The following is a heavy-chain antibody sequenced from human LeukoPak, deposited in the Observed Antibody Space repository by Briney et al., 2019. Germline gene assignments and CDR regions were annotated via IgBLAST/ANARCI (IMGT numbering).Heavy chain of an antibody. J-gene: IGHJ4*02. V-gene: IGHV4-34*01. CDR1: GQLFRVYY. CDR3: AVGPPYYSESRGYYRFDY. D-gene: IGHD3-22*01. CDR2: INHSGTT. Sequence: PSETLSLTCALCGQLFRVYYWICIRQPPGKGLEWIGEINHSGTTKYNPSLKSRVTISVDTSKNQFSLKVTSVTAADTAVYYCAVGPPYYSESRGYYRFDYWGQGTLVTVSS.